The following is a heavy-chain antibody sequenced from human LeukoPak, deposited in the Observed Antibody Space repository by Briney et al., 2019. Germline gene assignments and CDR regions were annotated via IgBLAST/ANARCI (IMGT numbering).Heavy chain of an antibody. CDR1: GYSISSGYY. J-gene: IGHJ4*02. CDR2: IYHSGST. CDR3: ASRSGGWGN. D-gene: IGHD6-19*01. Sequence: SETLSLTCTVSGYSISSGYYWGWIRQPPGKGLEWIGSIYHSGSTYYNPSLKSRVTISLDTAKNQFSLKLNSVTAADTAVYYCASRSGGWGNWGQGTLVTVSS. V-gene: IGHV4-38-2*02.